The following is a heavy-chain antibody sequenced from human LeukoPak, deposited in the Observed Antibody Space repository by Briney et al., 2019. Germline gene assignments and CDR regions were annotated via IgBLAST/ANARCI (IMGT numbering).Heavy chain of an antibody. V-gene: IGHV4-38-2*02. CDR3: ASLDSYYDSSGPNDFDI. Sequence: PSETLSLTCTVSGYSISSGYYWGWIRQPPGKGLEWIGSIYHSGSTYYNPSLKSRVTISVDTSKNQFSLKLSSVTAADTAVYYCASLDSYYDSSGPNDFDIWGQGTMVTVSS. D-gene: IGHD3-22*01. CDR1: GYSISSGYY. J-gene: IGHJ3*02. CDR2: IYHSGST.